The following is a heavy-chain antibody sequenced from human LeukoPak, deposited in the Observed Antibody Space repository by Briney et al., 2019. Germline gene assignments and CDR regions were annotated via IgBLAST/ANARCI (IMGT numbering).Heavy chain of an antibody. CDR1: GGTFSSYA. J-gene: IGHJ6*03. CDR3: ARAISGLRYFDWFYYYMDV. Sequence: GASVKVSCKAPGGTFSSYAISWVRQAPGQGLEWMGGIIPIFGTANYAQKFQGRVTITADESTSTAYMELSSLRSEDTAVYYCARAISGLRYFDWFYYYMDVWGKGTTVTVSS. V-gene: IGHV1-69*01. CDR2: IIPIFGTA. D-gene: IGHD3-9*01.